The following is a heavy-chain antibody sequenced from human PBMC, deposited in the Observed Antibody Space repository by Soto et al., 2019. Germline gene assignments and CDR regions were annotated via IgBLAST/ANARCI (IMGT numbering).Heavy chain of an antibody. V-gene: IGHV4-59*01. CDR3: ARVRSNRRTAASSLVMDV. CDR1: GGSISSYY. D-gene: IGHD2-2*01. Sequence: SETLSLTCTVSGGSISSYYWSWIRQPPGKGLEWIGYIYYSGSTNYNPSLKSRVTISVDTSKNQFSLKLSSVTAADTAVYYCARVRSNRRTAASSLVMDVWGQGTTVTVSS. CDR2: IYYSGST. J-gene: IGHJ6*02.